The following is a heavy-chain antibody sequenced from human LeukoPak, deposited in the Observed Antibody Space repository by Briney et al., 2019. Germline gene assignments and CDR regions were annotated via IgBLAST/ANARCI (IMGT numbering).Heavy chain of an antibody. CDR3: ARGGITMVRGVIISHPDDY. CDR2: INKNSGGT. D-gene: IGHD3-10*01. Sequence: AAVKVSCKASGYTFTGYYMHWVRQAPGQGLEWMGWINKNSGGTNYEHEFQGRVTMTRDTSISTAYMELSMLRSDDTAVYYCARGGITMVRGVIISHPDDYWGQGTLVTVPS. V-gene: IGHV1-2*02. CDR1: GYTFTGYY. J-gene: IGHJ4*02.